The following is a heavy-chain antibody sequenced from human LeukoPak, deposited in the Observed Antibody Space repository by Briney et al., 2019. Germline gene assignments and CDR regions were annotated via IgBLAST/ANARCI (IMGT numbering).Heavy chain of an antibody. D-gene: IGHD3-16*01. Sequence: GGSLRLSCVASGFTFDDYVMHWVRQAPGKGLERVSGISWNSGAIGYADSVKGRFTISRDNAKNSLYLQMNSLRTEDMALYYCAREGLRFDDAFDIWGQGTMVTVS. J-gene: IGHJ3*02. CDR3: AREGLRFDDAFDI. V-gene: IGHV3-9*03. CDR1: GFTFDDYV. CDR2: ISWNSGAI.